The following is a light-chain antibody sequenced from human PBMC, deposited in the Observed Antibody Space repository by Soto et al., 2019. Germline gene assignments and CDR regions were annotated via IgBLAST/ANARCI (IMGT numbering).Light chain of an antibody. J-gene: IGKJ4*01. CDR3: KQSKSFPLT. Sequence: DIQMTQSPSSLSASVGDIFTITCRASQCIDRWLAWYQAKPGKAPKVLIYAASSLRSGVPSRFSGSGSGTDFSLTISSLQPEDLATYYCKQSKSFPLTFGGGTKVDIK. V-gene: IGKV1-12*01. CDR1: QCIDRW. CDR2: AAS.